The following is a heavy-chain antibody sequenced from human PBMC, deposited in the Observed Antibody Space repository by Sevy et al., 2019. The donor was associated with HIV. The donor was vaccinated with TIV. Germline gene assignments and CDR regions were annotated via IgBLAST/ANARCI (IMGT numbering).Heavy chain of an antibody. D-gene: IGHD6-13*01. Sequence: GGCLRLFCAASGFTFSSHWMSWVRQAPGKGLVWVANIKQDGSEKYYVDSVKGRFTISRDNAKNSLSLQMNSLRAEDTAVYYCARDTGGIGMDVWGQGTTVTVSS. CDR1: GFTFSSHW. CDR3: ARDTGGIGMDV. J-gene: IGHJ6*02. V-gene: IGHV3-7*01. CDR2: IKQDGSEK.